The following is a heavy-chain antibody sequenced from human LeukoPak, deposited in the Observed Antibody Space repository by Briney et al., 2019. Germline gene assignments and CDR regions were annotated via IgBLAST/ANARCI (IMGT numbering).Heavy chain of an antibody. V-gene: IGHV1-18*01. Sequence: GASVKVSCKASGYTFSNYGISWLRQAPGQGPEWMGWISAYNGNTNYAQKLQGRVTMTADTSTSTAYMELRSLRSDDTAVYYCARETYGDFKEFHYWGQGTLVTVSS. CDR2: ISAYNGNT. CDR1: GYTFSNYG. D-gene: IGHD4-17*01. CDR3: ARETYGDFKEFHY. J-gene: IGHJ4*02.